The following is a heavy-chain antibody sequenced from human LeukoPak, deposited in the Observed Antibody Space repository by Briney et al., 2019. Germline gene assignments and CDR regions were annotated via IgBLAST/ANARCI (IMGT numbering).Heavy chain of an antibody. D-gene: IGHD3-16*01. CDR3: ARGLQFGEYYFDY. V-gene: IGHV4-59*01. CDR1: GGSISSYY. J-gene: IGHJ4*01. CDR2: IYYSGST. Sequence: SETLSLTCTVSGGSISSYYWSWIRQPPGKGLEWIGYIYYSGSTNYNPSLKSRVTISVDTSKNQFSLKLSSVTAADTAVYYCARGLQFGEYYFDYWGHGTLVTVSS.